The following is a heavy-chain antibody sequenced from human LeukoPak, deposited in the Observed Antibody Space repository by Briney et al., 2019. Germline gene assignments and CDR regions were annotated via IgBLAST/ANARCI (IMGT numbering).Heavy chain of an antibody. CDR1: GGTFNTFA. V-gene: IGHV1-69*05. CDR3: ARPYYSGYDWGFDF. D-gene: IGHD5-12*01. Sequence: SVKVSCKASGGTFNTFAISCVRQAPGQGLEWMGGIIPFFGSANYAQKFQDRFTITTDESTTTAYMELSSLTSEDTAVYYCARPYYSGYDWGFDFWGQGTLVTVSS. J-gene: IGHJ4*02. CDR2: IIPFFGSA.